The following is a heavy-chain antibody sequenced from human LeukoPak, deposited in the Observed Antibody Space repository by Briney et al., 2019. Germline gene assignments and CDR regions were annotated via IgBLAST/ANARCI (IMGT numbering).Heavy chain of an antibody. V-gene: IGHV5-51*01. J-gene: IGHJ5*02. CDR1: GYSFTSYW. D-gene: IGHD2-2*02. CDR3: ARVVPAAIPRPWFDP. CDR2: IYPGDSDT. Sequence: GESLKISCKGSGYSFTSYWIGWVRQMPGKGLEWMGIIYPGDSDTRYSPSFQGQVTISADKSISTAYLQWSSLKASDTAMYYRARVVPAAIPRPWFDPWGQGTLVTVSS.